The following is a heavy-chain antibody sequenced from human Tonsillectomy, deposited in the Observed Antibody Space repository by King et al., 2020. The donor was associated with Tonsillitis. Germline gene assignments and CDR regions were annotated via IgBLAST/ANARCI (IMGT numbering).Heavy chain of an antibody. J-gene: IGHJ3*02. CDR2: ISGDGGST. D-gene: IGHD6-13*01. CDR3: AKDLQQLAPPDAFDI. CDR1: GFTFDDYA. Sequence: VQLVESGGGVVQPGGSLRLSCAASGFTFDDYAMHWVRQAPGKGLEWVSLISGDGGSTYYADSVKGRFTISRDNSKNSLYLQMNSLRTEDTALYYCAKDLQQLAPPDAFDIWGHGTMVTVSS. V-gene: IGHV3-43*02.